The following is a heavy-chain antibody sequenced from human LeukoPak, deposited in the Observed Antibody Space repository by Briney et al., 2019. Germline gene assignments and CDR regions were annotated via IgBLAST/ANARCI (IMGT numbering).Heavy chain of an antibody. V-gene: IGHV3-23*01. J-gene: IGHJ4*02. CDR2: ISNSGAGT. CDR3: ASAGMVVAGKPFDY. D-gene: IGHD6-19*01. CDR1: GFTFSNYA. Sequence: GGSLRLSCAASGFTFSNYAMSWVRQAPGKGLEWVSTISNSGAGTYYADSVKGRFTISRDNAKNSLYLQMNSLRAEDTAVYYCASAGMVVAGKPFDYWGQGTLVTVSS.